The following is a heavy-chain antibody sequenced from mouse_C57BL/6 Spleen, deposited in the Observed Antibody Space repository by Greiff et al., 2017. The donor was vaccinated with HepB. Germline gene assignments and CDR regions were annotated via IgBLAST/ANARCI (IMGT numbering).Heavy chain of an antibody. J-gene: IGHJ1*03. V-gene: IGHV1-59*01. CDR3: ARFWDGSSSRYFDV. D-gene: IGHD1-1*01. CDR2: IDPSDSYT. Sequence: QVQLKQPGAELVRPGTSVKLSCKASGYTFTSYWMHWVKQRPGQGLEWIGVIDPSDSYTNYNQKFKGKATLTVDTSSSTAYMQLSSLTSEDSAVYYCARFWDGSSSRYFDVWGTGTTVTVSS. CDR1: GYTFTSYW.